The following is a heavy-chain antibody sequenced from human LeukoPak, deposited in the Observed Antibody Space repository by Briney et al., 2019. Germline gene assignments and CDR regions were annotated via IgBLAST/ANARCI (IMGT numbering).Heavy chain of an antibody. J-gene: IGHJ5*02. CDR2: INHSGST. CDR1: GGSFSGYY. V-gene: IGHV4-34*01. D-gene: IGHD1-26*01. Sequence: SETLSLTCAVYGGSFSGYYWSWIRQPPGKGLEWIGEINHSGSTNYNPSLKSRVTISVDTSKNQFSLKLSSVTAADTAVYYCARDRWELLRWFDPWGQGTLVTVSS. CDR3: ARDRWELLRWFDP.